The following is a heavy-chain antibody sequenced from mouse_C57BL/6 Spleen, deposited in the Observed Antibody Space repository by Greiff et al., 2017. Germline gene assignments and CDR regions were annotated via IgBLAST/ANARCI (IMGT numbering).Heavy chain of an antibody. Sequence: DVQLQESGEGLVKPGGSLKLSCAASGFTFSSYAMSWVRQTPEKRLEWVAYISSGGDYIYYADTVKGRFTISRDNARNTLYLQMSSLKSEDTAMYYCTREPGYSYAMDYWGQGTSVTVSS. V-gene: IGHV5-9-1*02. CDR1: GFTFSSYA. CDR2: ISSGGDYI. J-gene: IGHJ4*01. CDR3: TREPGYSYAMDY. D-gene: IGHD2-3*01.